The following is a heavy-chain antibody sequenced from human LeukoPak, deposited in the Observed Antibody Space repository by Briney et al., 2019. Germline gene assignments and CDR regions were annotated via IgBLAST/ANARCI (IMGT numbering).Heavy chain of an antibody. Sequence: SETLSLTCTVSGGSISSGGYSWSWIRQHPGKGLEWIGYIYYSGSTYYNPSLKSRVTISVDTSKNQFSLKLSPVTAADTAVYYCARSFSRVRNDAFDIWGQGTMVTVSS. V-gene: IGHV4-31*03. J-gene: IGHJ3*02. CDR2: IYYSGST. D-gene: IGHD1-1*01. CDR3: ARSFSRVRNDAFDI. CDR1: GGSISSGGYS.